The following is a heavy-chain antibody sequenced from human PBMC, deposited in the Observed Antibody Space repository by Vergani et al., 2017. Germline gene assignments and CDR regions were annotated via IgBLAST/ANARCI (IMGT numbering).Heavy chain of an antibody. V-gene: IGHV1-46*03. D-gene: IGHD3-9*01. Sequence: QVQVVQSGAEVKKSGASVKVSCKTSCYTFSNYFMHLVRQAPGQGLELMGIINPSGGHTNYAQKFQGRVTMTRDTSTSTVYMELSSLRSDDTAIYYGARGDYGILTGYGYWGQGTLVTVSA. CDR1: CYTFSNYF. J-gene: IGHJ4*02. CDR3: ARGDYGILTGYGY. CDR2: INPSGGHT.